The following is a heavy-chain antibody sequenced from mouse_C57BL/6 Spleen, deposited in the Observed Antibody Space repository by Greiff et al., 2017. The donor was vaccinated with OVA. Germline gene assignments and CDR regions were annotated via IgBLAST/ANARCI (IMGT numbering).Heavy chain of an antibody. D-gene: IGHD1-1*01. CDR3: ARRGGFITTVVAPNYAMDY. CDR1: GYTFTDYY. Sequence: VQLQQSGPELVKPGASVKISCKASGYTFTDYYMNWVKQSHGKSLEWIGDINPNNGGTSYNQKFKGKATLTVDKSSSTAYMELRSLTSEDSAVYYCARRGGFITTVVAPNYAMDYWGQGTSVTVSS. V-gene: IGHV1-26*01. J-gene: IGHJ4*01. CDR2: INPNNGGT.